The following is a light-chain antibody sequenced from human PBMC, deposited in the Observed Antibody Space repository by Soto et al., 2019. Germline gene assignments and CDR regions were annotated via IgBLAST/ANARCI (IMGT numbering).Light chain of an antibody. CDR3: CSYTSSSTRV. Sequence: QSALTQPASVSGSPGQSITISCTGTSSDVGGYKYVSWYQQHPGRAPKLMIYDITDRPSGVSYRFSGSKSGNTASLTISGLKAEDEATYYCCSYTSSSTRVFGGGTKLTVL. J-gene: IGLJ3*02. CDR2: DIT. CDR1: SSDVGGYKY. V-gene: IGLV2-14*01.